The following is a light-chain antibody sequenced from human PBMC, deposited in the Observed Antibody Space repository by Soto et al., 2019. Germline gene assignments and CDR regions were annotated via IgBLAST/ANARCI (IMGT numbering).Light chain of an antibody. Sequence: ETVMTQSPATLSVSPGERATLSCRASQSVSSNLAWYQQKPGQAPRLLIYGASTRATGIPARFSGSGSGTEFTLTISSLQSEDFATYYCQQSYTRLVTFGPGTKVDIK. CDR3: QQSYTRLVT. CDR2: GAS. J-gene: IGKJ3*01. V-gene: IGKV3-15*01. CDR1: QSVSSN.